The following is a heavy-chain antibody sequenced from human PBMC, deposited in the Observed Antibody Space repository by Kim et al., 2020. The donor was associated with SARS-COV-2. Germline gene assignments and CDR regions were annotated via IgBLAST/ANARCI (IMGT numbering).Heavy chain of an antibody. Sequence: YADSVQGRLTISRDNAKNALNLEMNSLRAEDTALYYCARVTTITAPFYDYWGRGTLVTVSS. V-gene: IGHV3-23*01. J-gene: IGHJ4*02. CDR3: ARVTTITAPFYDY. D-gene: IGHD4-4*01.